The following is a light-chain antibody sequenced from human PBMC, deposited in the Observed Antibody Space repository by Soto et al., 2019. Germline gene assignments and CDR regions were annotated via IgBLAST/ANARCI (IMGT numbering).Light chain of an antibody. J-gene: IGKJ2*01. V-gene: IGKV3-20*01. CDR2: GAS. CDR3: QQYAYSPRT. Sequence: EIVLTQSPGTLSLSPGERATLSCGASQSVSRNYLAWYQQKPGQAPRLLIYGASSRATGIPDRFSGSGSGTDFTLTISRLEPEDFAVYYCQQYAYSPRTFGRGTKLEIK. CDR1: QSVSRNY.